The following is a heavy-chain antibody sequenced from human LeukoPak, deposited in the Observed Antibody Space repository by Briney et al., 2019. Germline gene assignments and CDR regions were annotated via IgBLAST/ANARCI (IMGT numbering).Heavy chain of an antibody. J-gene: IGHJ4*02. V-gene: IGHV3-21*05. CDR3: ARDKDWAFDY. Sequence: GGSLRLSCAASGFSFSDYTMTWVRQAPGKGLEWVSHIRSSGADIRYADSVKGRFTISRDDAKNSLFLQMNSLRAEDTAVYYCARDKDWAFDYWGQGTLVTVSS. D-gene: IGHD3/OR15-3a*01. CDR2: IRSSGADI. CDR1: GFSFSDYT.